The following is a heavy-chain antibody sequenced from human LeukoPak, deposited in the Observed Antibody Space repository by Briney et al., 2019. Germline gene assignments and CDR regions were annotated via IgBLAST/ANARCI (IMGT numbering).Heavy chain of an antibody. V-gene: IGHV5-51*01. CDR2: IYPGDSDT. CDR1: GYSFTSYW. J-gene: IGHJ4*02. Sequence: GESLQISCKGSGYSFTSYWIGWVRQMPGKGLEWMGIIYPGDSDTRYSPSFQGQVTISADKSISTAYLQWSSLKASDTAMYYCARQLDTATTFEWLRYEPPTGHFDYWGQGTLVTVSS. CDR3: ARQLDTATTFEWLRYEPPTGHFDY. D-gene: IGHD5-12*01.